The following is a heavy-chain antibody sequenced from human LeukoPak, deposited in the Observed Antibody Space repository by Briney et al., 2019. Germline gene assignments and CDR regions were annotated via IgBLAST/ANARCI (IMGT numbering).Heavy chain of an antibody. CDR2: IIPIFGTA. D-gene: IGHD3-9*01. V-gene: IGHV1-69*05. CDR1: GGTFSSYA. J-gene: IGHJ3*02. Sequence: SVKVSCKASGGTFSSYAISWVRQAPGQGLEWMGGIIPIFGTANYAQKFQGRVTITTDESTSTAYMELSSLRSEDTAVYYCARDRDYDILTGYYLSDAFDIWGQGTIVTVSS. CDR3: ARDRDYDILTGYYLSDAFDI.